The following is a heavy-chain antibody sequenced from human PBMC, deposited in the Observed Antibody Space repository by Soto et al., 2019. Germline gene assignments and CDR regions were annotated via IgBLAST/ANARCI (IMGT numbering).Heavy chain of an antibody. CDR3: ARGALTGTTSGRHYYGMDV. V-gene: IGHV1-69*06. J-gene: IGHJ6*02. CDR2: IIPIFGTA. D-gene: IGHD1-7*01. CDR1: GGTFSSYA. Sequence: SVKVSCKASGGTFSSYAISWVRQAPGQGLEWMGGIIPIFGTANYAQRFQGRVTITADKSTSTAYMELSSLRSEDTAVYYCARGALTGTTSGRHYYGMDVWGQGTTVTVSS.